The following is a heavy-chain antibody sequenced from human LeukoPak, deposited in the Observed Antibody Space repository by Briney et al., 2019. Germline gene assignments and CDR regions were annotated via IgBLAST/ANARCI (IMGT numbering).Heavy chain of an antibody. Sequence: SETLSLTCTVSGGSVSSYYWSWIRRPPGRGLEWIAYLSHSGSSDSNPSLTSRVTTLVDTSKNQFSLKLTSVTAAGTAVYYCARARYANAWYAFDIWGYGTMVTVSS. J-gene: IGHJ3*02. CDR3: ARARYANAWYAFDI. CDR2: LSHSGSS. CDR1: GGSVSSYY. D-gene: IGHD2-2*01. V-gene: IGHV4-59*02.